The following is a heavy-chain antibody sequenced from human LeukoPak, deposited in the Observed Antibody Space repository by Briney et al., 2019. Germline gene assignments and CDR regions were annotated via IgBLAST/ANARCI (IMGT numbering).Heavy chain of an antibody. CDR1: GGSISSGGYC. J-gene: IGHJ4*02. V-gene: IGHV4-31*03. Sequence: SETLSLTCTVSGGSISSGGYCWSWIRQHPGKGLEWIGYIYYSGSTYYNPSLKSRVTISVDTSKNQFSLKLSSVTAADTAVYYCARDRAGDRASFDYWGQGTLVTVSS. CDR3: ARDRAGDRASFDY. CDR2: IYYSGST. D-gene: IGHD4-17*01.